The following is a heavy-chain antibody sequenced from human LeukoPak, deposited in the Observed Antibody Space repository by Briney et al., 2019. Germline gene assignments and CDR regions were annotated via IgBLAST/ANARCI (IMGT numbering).Heavy chain of an antibody. CDR1: GCTFTSYD. J-gene: IGHJ6*03. V-gene: IGHV1-8*01. Sequence: GASVKVSCKASGCTFTSYDINWVRQATGQGLEWMGWMNPNSGNTGYAQKFQGRVTMTRNTSISTAYMELSSLRSEDTAVYYCARGGGSSWYGDYYYYYMDVWGKGTTVTVSS. CDR2: MNPNSGNT. CDR3: ARGGGSSWYGDYYYYYMDV. D-gene: IGHD6-13*01.